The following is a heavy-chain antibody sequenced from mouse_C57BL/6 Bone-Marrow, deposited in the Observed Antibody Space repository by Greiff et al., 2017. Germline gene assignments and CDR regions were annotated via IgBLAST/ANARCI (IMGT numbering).Heavy chain of an antibody. D-gene: IGHD1-1*01. V-gene: IGHV1-81*01. J-gene: IGHJ4*01. Sequence: VQLQQSGAELARPGASVKLSCKASGYTFTSYGISWVKQRTGQGLEWIGEIYPRSGNTYYNEKFKGKATLTADKSSSTAYMELRSLTSEDSAVYFCARPLRSYAIDYWGQGTSVTVSS. CDR2: IYPRSGNT. CDR1: GYTFTSYG. CDR3: ARPLRSYAIDY.